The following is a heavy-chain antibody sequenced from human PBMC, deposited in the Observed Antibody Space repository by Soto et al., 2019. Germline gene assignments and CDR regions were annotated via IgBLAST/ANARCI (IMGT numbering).Heavy chain of an antibody. CDR1: GFTVSSNY. CDR3: ARDKMGNYYYYGMDV. V-gene: IGHV3-53*01. J-gene: IGHJ6*02. CDR2: IYSGGST. Sequence: GSLRLSCAASGFTVSSNYMSWVRQAPGKGLEWVSVIYSGGSTYYADSVKGRFTISRDNSKNTLYLQMNSLRAEDTAVYYCARDKMGNYYYYGMDVWGQGTTVTVSS.